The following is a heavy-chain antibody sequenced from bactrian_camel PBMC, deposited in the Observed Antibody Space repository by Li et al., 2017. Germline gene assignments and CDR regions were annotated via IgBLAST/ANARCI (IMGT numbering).Heavy chain of an antibody. J-gene: IGHJ4*01. CDR3: ATGHLNIHLWLGYVPPAYAFSN. Sequence: HVQLVESGGDSVQAGRSLKLSCSISGMLNSYYCIGWFRQAPGKEREEVASLESDVEGDGTATYTDSVKGRFTISQDKTENTVYLHMASLIPEDTAMYYCATGHLNIHLWLGYVPPAYAFSNWGQGTQVTVS. CDR2: LESDVEGDGTA. D-gene: IGHD1*01. CDR1: GMLNSYYC. V-gene: IGHV3S63*01.